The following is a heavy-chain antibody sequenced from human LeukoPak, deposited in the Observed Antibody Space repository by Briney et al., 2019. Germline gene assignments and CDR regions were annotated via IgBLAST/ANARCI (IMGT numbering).Heavy chain of an antibody. V-gene: IGHV1-8*03. D-gene: IGHD1-7*01. CDR3: ARARHSNWNYDNEFGGFDP. CDR1: GYTFTSYD. Sequence: GASVKVSCKASGYTFTSYDINWVRQATGQGLEWMGWMNPNSGNTGYAQKFQGRVTITRNTSISTAYMELSSLRSEDTAVHYCARARHSNWNYDNEFGGFDPWGQGTLVTVSS. J-gene: IGHJ5*02. CDR2: MNPNSGNT.